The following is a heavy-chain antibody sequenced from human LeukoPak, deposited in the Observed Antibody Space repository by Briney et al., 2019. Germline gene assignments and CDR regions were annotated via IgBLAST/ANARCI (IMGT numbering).Heavy chain of an antibody. V-gene: IGHV1-18*01. D-gene: IGHD2-15*01. CDR2: ISAYNGNT. Sequence: ASVKVSCKASGYTFTSYDINWVRQAPGQGLEWMGWISAYNGNTNYAQNLQGRLTMTTDTSTSTAYMELRSLRSDDTAVYYCARVSCSGGTCYANFDHWGQGTLVTVSS. CDR3: ARVSCSGGTCYANFDH. J-gene: IGHJ4*02. CDR1: GYTFTSYD.